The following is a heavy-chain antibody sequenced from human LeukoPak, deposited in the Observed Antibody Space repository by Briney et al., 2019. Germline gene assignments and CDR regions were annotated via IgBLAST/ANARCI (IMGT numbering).Heavy chain of an antibody. CDR2: IKSKTDGGTT. CDR3: TTGTGGFTFGY. Sequence: GGPLRLSCSASGFTFAWMSGVRQATGKGLEWVGRIKSKTDGGTTDFAALVKGRFTISRDDSKNTVYLQMNGLKDEDTAVYYCTTGTGGFTFGYWGQGTLVTVSS. V-gene: IGHV3-15*01. J-gene: IGHJ4*02. CDR1: GFTFAW. D-gene: IGHD1-26*01.